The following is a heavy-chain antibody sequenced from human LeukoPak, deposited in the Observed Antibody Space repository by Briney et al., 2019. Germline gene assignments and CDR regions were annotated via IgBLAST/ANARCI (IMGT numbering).Heavy chain of an antibody. D-gene: IGHD3-22*01. J-gene: IGHJ5*02. CDR1: GGSISSYY. CDR3: ARGLRYYDSSGYRTGYWFDP. Sequence: SETLSLTCTVSGGSISSYYWSWIRQPAGKGLEWIGRIYTSGSTNYNPSLKSRVTMSVDTSKNQFPLKLSSVTAADTAVYYCARGLRYYDSSGYRTGYWFDPWGQGTLVTVSS. V-gene: IGHV4-4*07. CDR2: IYTSGST.